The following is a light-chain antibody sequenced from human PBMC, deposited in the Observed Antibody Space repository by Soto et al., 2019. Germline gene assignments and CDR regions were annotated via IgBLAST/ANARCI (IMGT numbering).Light chain of an antibody. CDR2: EVS. CDR3: SSYAGSTGV. J-gene: IGLJ2*01. Sequence: QSVLTQPPSASGSPGQSVTISCTGTSSDVGGYNYVSWYQQHPGKAPKLMIYEVSKRPSGVPDRFSGSKSGNTASLTVSGLQAEDEVDYYCSSYAGSTGVFGGGTKVTIL. V-gene: IGLV2-8*01. CDR1: SSDVGGYNY.